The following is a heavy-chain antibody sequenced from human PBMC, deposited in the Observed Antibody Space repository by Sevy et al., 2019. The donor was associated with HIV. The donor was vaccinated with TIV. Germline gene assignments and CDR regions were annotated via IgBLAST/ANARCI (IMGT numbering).Heavy chain of an antibody. CDR1: GYTFTGYY. V-gene: IGHV1-46*01. J-gene: IGHJ3*02. CDR3: ARVSTGDRGFDAFDI. D-gene: IGHD7-27*01. Sequence: ASVKVSCKASGYTFTGYYIHWVRQAPGQGLEWMGIINPGGGSTSYAQKFQGRVTMTRDTSTSTVYMELSSLRSEDTAVYYCARVSTGDRGFDAFDIWGQGTMVTVSS. CDR2: INPGGGST.